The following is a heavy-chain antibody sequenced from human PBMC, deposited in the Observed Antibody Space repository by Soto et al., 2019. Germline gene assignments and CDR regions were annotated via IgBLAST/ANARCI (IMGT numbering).Heavy chain of an antibody. J-gene: IGHJ5*02. V-gene: IGHV1-69*01. CDR1: GGTFSSYA. CDR2: IIPIFGTA. Sequence: SVKVSCKASGGTFSSYAISWVRQAPGQGLEWMGGIIPIFGTANYAQKFQGRVTITADESTSTAYMELSSLRSEDTAVYYCERVAGMATEKIWFDPWGQGILVTVSS. CDR3: ERVAGMATEKIWFDP. D-gene: IGHD6-19*01.